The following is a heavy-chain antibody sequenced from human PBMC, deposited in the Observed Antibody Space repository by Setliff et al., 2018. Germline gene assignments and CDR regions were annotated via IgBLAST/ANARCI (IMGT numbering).Heavy chain of an antibody. D-gene: IGHD6-25*01. CDR1: GFSFSNYA. V-gene: IGHV3-48*03. J-gene: IGHJ3*01. CDR3: ARSPANGGHDAFDV. CDR2: VSGSGMTR. Sequence: GGSLRLSCEASGFSFSNYAMNWVRQAPGKGLQWVSSVSGSGMTRDYTDSVKGRFTISRDNAMNSLYLQMNSLRVADTAGYFCARSPANGGHDAFDVWGQGTMVTVSS.